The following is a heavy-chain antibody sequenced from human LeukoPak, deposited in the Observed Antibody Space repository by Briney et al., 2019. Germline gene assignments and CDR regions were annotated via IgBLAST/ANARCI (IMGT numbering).Heavy chain of an antibody. V-gene: IGHV4-59*11. Sequence: SETLSLTCSVSGASLSPHYWSWVRQAPGKGLEWIGYIYFNGGTNYNPSLKSRVTMSVDTSKNQVSLKLSAVTAADTAVYYCARDQYKYDGNYRYYQHMDVWGKGTTVTVSS. CDR1: GASLSPHY. D-gene: IGHD1-7*01. CDR2: IYFNGGT. J-gene: IGHJ6*03. CDR3: ARDQYKYDGNYRYYQHMDV.